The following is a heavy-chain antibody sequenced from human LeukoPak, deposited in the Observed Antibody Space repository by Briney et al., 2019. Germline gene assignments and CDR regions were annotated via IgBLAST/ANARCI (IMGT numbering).Heavy chain of an antibody. Sequence: SQTLSLTCAISGDSLSSNSVTWNWIRQSPSRGLEWLGRTYYRSTWYNDYAVSVRGRITVTPDPSKNQFSLHLNSVTPEDPAVYYCARRLTQYDCFDPWGQGILVTVSS. CDR3: ARRLTQYDCFDP. CDR1: GDSLSSNSVT. V-gene: IGHV6-1*01. CDR2: TYYRSTWYN. J-gene: IGHJ5*02. D-gene: IGHD2-2*01.